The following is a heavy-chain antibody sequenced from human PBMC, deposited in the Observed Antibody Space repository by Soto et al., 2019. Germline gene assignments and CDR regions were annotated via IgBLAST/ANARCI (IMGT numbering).Heavy chain of an antibody. CDR3: AKDGGADGYFGNWLDP. CDR1: GYTFTSYA. J-gene: IGHJ5*02. V-gene: IGHV1-3*01. CDR2: INAGNGNT. Sequence: GASVKVSCKASGYTFTSYAMHWVRQAPGQRLEWMGWINAGNGNTKYSQKFQGRVTITRDTSASTAYMEPSSLRSDDTAVYYCAKDGGADGYFGNWLDPWGQGTLVTVSS. D-gene: IGHD5-12*01.